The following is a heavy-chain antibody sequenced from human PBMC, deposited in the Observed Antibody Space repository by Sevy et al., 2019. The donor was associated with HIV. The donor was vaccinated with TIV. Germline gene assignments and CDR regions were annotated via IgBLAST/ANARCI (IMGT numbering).Heavy chain of an antibody. CDR2: IKQDGSEK. Sequence: GGSLRLSCAASGFTFSSYWMSWVRQAPGKGLEWVANIKQDGSEKYYVDSVKGRFTISRDNAKNSLYLQMNGLRAEDTAVYYCAGEIPAALFDYWGQGTLVTVSS. J-gene: IGHJ4*02. V-gene: IGHV3-7*03. D-gene: IGHD2-2*01. CDR3: AGEIPAALFDY. CDR1: GFTFSSYW.